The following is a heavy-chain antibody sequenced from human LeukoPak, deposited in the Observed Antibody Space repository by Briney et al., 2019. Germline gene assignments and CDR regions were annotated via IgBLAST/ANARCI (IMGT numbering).Heavy chain of an antibody. CDR3: AKGGHFSWFDP. CDR1: GFTFSSYV. D-gene: IGHD1-26*01. Sequence: GGSLRLSCAAPGFTFSSYVMSWVRQAPGKGLEWVSTISGSGGSTYYADSVKGRFTISRDNSKNTLSLQMNSLRADDTALYYCAKGGHFSWFDPWGQGTLVTVSS. V-gene: IGHV3-23*01. J-gene: IGHJ5*02. CDR2: ISGSGGST.